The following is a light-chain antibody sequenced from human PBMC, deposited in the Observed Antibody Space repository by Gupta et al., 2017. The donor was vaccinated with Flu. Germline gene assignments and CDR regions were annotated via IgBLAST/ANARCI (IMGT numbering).Light chain of an antibody. Sequence: TLSMSPGERATLSCRASQSVSSNLAWYQQKPGQAPRLLIYGASTRATGIPARFSGSGSGTEFTLTISSLQSEDFAVYYCQQYNNWPPRYTFGQGTKLEI. J-gene: IGKJ2*01. CDR1: QSVSSN. CDR2: GAS. CDR3: QQYNNWPPRYT. V-gene: IGKV3-15*01.